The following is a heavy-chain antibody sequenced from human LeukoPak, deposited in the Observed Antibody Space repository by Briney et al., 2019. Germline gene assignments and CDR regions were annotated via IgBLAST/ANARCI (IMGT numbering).Heavy chain of an antibody. CDR2: IYTSGRT. V-gene: IGHV4-4*09. D-gene: IGHD6-19*01. J-gene: IGHJ5*02. CDR3: ARLASWQWLVLGWFDP. Sequence: SETLSLTCTVSGRSISSYYWSWIRHPPGRGLEWMGYIYTSGRTNYSHCLKCRVTISVDTSKNQFSLKLSSVTAADTAVYYCARLASWQWLVLGWFDPWGQGTLVTVSS. CDR1: GRSISSYY.